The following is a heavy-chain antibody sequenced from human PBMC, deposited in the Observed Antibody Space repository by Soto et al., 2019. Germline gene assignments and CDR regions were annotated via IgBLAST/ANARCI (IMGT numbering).Heavy chain of an antibody. Sequence: SETPSLTFAVSSGSISSSNWWSWVRQPPGKGLEWIGEIYHSGSTNYNPSLKSRVTISVDKSKNQFSLKLSSVTAADTAVYYCARDVVRGVLDYWGQGTLVTVSS. CDR2: IYHSGST. V-gene: IGHV4-4*02. J-gene: IGHJ4*02. CDR1: SGSISSSNW. D-gene: IGHD3-10*01. CDR3: ARDVVRGVLDY.